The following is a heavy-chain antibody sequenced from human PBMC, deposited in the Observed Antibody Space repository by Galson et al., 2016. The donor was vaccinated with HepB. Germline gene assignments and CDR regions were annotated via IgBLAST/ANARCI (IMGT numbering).Heavy chain of an antibody. V-gene: IGHV4-39*01. CDR1: GGSISYNYW. Sequence: ETLSLTCAVSGGSISYNYWWSWVRQPPGQGLEWIGSLHHGGTTYYNPSLMSRFTTSVDTSKNQFSLNLNSVTAADTAVYYCARHALLGAKDFPNWGQGTLVTVS. CDR3: ARHALLGAKDFPN. J-gene: IGHJ4*02. CDR2: LHHGGTT. D-gene: IGHD1-26*01.